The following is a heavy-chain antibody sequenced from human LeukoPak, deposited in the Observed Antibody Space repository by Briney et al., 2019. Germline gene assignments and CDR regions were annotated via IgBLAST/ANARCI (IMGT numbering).Heavy chain of an antibody. CDR3: ARDLEGLYYYYYMDV. J-gene: IGHJ6*03. CDR1: GGSIRSYY. D-gene: IGHD1-1*01. Sequence: PSETLSLTCTVSGGSIRSYYWSWIRQPPGKGLEWIGYIYYSGSTNYNPSLKSRVTISVDMSKNQFSLKLSSVTAADTAVYYCARDLEGLYYYYYMDVWGKGTTVTVSS. CDR2: IYYSGST. V-gene: IGHV4-59*12.